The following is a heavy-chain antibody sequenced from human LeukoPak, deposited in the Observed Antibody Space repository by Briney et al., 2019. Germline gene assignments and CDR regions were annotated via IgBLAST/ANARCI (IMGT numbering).Heavy chain of an antibody. Sequence: PSETLSLTCEVSGDSLSSGGYSWSWTRQPPGKGLEWIGYIRYSGSTYYNPSLKSRLTMSVEASKTQFSLRLSSVTAADTAVYYCARRRAAAGTWNWFDPWGQGTLVTVSS. CDR1: GDSLSSGGYS. D-gene: IGHD6-13*01. J-gene: IGHJ5*02. CDR3: ARRRAAAGTWNWFDP. V-gene: IGHV4-30-4*07. CDR2: IRYSGST.